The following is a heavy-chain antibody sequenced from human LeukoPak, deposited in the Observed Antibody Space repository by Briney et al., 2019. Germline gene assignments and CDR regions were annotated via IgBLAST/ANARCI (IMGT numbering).Heavy chain of an antibody. CDR2: MNPSSGNT. J-gene: IGHJ5*02. D-gene: IGHD6-13*01. CDR3: ARGRTSWYGTNNWFDP. V-gene: IGHV1-8*01. CDR1: GYTFTTYD. Sequence: GASVKVSCKASGYTFTTYDINWVRQATGQGLEWMGWMNPSSGNTGYAQKVQGRVTMSRDNSISTAYMELSSLTPEDTAVYYCARGRTSWYGTNNWFDPWGQGTLVTVSS.